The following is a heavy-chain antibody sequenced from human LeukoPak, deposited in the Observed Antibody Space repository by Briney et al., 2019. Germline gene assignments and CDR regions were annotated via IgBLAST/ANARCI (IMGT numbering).Heavy chain of an antibody. V-gene: IGHV4-59*01. CDR1: GGSISSYH. J-gene: IGHJ4*02. Sequence: SETLSLTCTVSGGSISSYHWSWIRQPPGKGLEWIGYIYYSGSTNYNPSLKSRVTVSVDTSENQFSLKLSSVTAADTAVYYCARESGYDRDFDYWGQGTLVTVSS. CDR2: IYYSGST. D-gene: IGHD5-12*01. CDR3: ARESGYDRDFDY.